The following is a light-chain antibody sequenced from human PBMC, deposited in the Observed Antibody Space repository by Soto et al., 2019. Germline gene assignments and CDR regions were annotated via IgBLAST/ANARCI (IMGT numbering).Light chain of an antibody. Sequence: EIVLTQSPGTLSLSPGERATLSCRASQTIASRYLAWYQHQPGQAPRLLIYRTFSKGPGNPDRFSGGGSGTDFTLTISRLEREDFAAYYCQQYDTSPPTFGEGTQVDIK. J-gene: IGKJ5*01. CDR1: QTIASRY. V-gene: IGKV3-20*01. CDR3: QQYDTSPPT. CDR2: RTF.